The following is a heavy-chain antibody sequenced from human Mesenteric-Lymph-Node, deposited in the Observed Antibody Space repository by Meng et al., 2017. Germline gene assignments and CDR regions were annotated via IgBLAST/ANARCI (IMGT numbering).Heavy chain of an antibody. CDR1: GFTFSSYS. D-gene: IGHD1-14*01. CDR2: LSAGSA. V-gene: IGHV3-23*01. CDR3: ARDVTGLFDPFDL. Sequence: GGPLRLSCAASGFTFSSYSLSWVRQAPGKGLEWVSVLSAGSAYYTDSVKGRFTISSDNSKNTLHLQMHSLRAEDTAVYFCARDVTGLFDPFDLWGQGTVVTVSS. J-gene: IGHJ3*01.